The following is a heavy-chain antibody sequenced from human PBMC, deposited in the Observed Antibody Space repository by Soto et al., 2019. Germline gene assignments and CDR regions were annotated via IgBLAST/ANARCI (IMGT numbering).Heavy chain of an antibody. Sequence: QLQLQESGPGLVKPSETLSLTCTVSGGSISSSSYYWGWIRQPPGKGLEWIGSIYYSGSTYYNPSLKSRVTISVDTSKNQSSLKLSSVTAADTAVYYCARHPDPFIVGAQSDDYWGQGTLVTVSS. CDR2: IYYSGST. V-gene: IGHV4-39*01. CDR3: ARHPDPFIVGAQSDDY. J-gene: IGHJ4*02. D-gene: IGHD1-26*01. CDR1: GGSISSSSYY.